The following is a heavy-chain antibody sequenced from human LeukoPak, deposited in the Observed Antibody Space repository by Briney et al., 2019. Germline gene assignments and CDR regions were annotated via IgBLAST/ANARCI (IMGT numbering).Heavy chain of an antibody. CDR1: GGSISSYY. CDR3: ARGASIAAAVSH. Sequence: RPSGTLSLTCTVSGGSISSYYWSWIRQPPGKGLEWIGYIYYSGSTNYNPSLKSRVTISVDTSKNQFSLKLSSVTAADTAVYYCARGASIAAAVSHWGQGTLVTVSS. J-gene: IGHJ4*02. CDR2: IYYSGST. V-gene: IGHV4-59*01. D-gene: IGHD6-13*01.